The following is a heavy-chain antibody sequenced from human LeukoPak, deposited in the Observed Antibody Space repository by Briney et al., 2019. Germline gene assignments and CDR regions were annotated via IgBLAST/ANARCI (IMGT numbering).Heavy chain of an antibody. J-gene: IGHJ4*02. CDR2: ISGSGGST. V-gene: IGHV3-23*01. CDR3: AKRGGSDTAMVFRAYYFDY. CDR1: GFTFSSYA. D-gene: IGHD5-18*01. Sequence: GGSLRLPCAASGFTFSSYAMSWVRQAPGKGLEWVSAISGSGGSTYYADSVKGRFTISRDNSKNTLYLQMNSLRAEDTAVYYCAKRGGSDTAMVFRAYYFDYWGQGTLVTVSS.